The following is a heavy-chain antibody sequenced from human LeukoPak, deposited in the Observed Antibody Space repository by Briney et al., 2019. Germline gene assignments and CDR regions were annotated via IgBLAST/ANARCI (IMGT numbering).Heavy chain of an antibody. D-gene: IGHD3-3*01. CDR1: GGSISSYY. V-gene: IGHV4-59*08. CDR3: ARQGYYDFWSGYYPEWFDP. CDR2: IYYSGTT. Sequence: SETLSLTCTVSGGSISSYYWSWIRQPPGKGLEWIGYIYYSGTTNYNPSLKSRVTISVDTSKNQFSLKLSSVTAADTAVYYCARQGYYDFWSGYYPEWFDPWGQGTLVTVSS. J-gene: IGHJ5*02.